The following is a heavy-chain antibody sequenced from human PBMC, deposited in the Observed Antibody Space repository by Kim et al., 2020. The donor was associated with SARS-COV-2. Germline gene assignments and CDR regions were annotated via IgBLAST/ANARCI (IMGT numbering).Heavy chain of an antibody. J-gene: IGHJ4*02. CDR3: AREPVFSYYFDY. CDR2: INHSGST. CDR1: GGSFSGYY. V-gene: IGHV4-34*01. Sequence: SETLSLTCAVYGGSFSGYYWSWIRQPPGKGLEWIGEINHSGSTNYNPSLKSRVTISVDTSKNQFSLKLSSVTAADTAVYYCAREPVFSYYFDYWGQGTLVTVSS.